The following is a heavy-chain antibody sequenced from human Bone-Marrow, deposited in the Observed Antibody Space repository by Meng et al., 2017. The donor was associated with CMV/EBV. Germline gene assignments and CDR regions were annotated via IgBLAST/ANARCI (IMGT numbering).Heavy chain of an antibody. CDR2: IYSGGSST. CDR3: GYSMDV. Sequence: GESLKISCAASGFAFNNAWMNWVRQAPGKGLEWVSVIYSGGSSTYYADSVKGRFTISRDNSKNTLYLQMNSRRAEDTAVYYCGYSMDVWGQGTTVTVSS. J-gene: IGHJ6*02. V-gene: IGHV3-23*03. CDR1: GFAFNNAW.